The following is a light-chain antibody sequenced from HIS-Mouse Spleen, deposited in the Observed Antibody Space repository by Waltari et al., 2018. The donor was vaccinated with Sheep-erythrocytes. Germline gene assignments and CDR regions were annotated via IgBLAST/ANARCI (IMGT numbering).Light chain of an antibody. V-gene: IGLV3-10*01. J-gene: IGLJ3*02. CDR2: EDS. Sequence: SYELTQPPSVSVSPGQTARITCSGDALPKKYAYWYQQKSGQAPVLVIYEDSKRPSGIHGRFSGSSSGTMATLTISGAQVEDEADDYCYSTDSSGNHRVFGGGTKLTVL. CDR3: YSTDSSGNHRV. CDR1: ALPKKY.